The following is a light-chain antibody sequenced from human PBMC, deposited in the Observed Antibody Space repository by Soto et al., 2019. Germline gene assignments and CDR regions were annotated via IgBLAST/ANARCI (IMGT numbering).Light chain of an antibody. J-gene: IGKJ1*01. V-gene: IGKV1-5*01. CDR1: QSISRR. CDR2: DAS. Sequence: MQLPQSPSTLSASVGDRVTITCRASQSISRRLAWYQQKPGKAPKLLIYDASSLESGVPSRFSGSGSGTEFTLTISSLQTDDLATYYCQQYSNHWTFGQGTKVAIK. CDR3: QQYSNHWT.